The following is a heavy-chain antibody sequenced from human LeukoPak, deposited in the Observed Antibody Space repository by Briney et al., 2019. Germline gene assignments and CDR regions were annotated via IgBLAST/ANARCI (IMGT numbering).Heavy chain of an antibody. CDR1: GFTFSTYA. D-gene: IGHD4-11*01. J-gene: IGHJ6*02. V-gene: IGHV3-30*18. CDR2: IPYDGSNE. Sequence: GRSLRLSCAASGFTFSTYAMHWVRQAPGKGLEWVAVIPYDGSNEYYADSVKGRFTISRDNSKNTLYLQMNSLRAEDTAVYYCAQDDYNQKIYYYYYGMDVWGQGTTVTVSS. CDR3: AQDDYNQKIYYYYYGMDV.